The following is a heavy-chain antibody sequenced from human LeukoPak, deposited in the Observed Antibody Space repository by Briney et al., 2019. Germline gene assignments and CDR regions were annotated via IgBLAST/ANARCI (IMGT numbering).Heavy chain of an antibody. Sequence: PSETLSLTCGVYGGSFSGYYWTWIRQPPGKGLEWIGEINHRGSTNYNPSLKSRVTISVDTSKNEFSLNPDSVTAADTAVYYCARTTYYEFWSGSPGAFDIWGQGSRVTVSS. J-gene: IGHJ3*02. CDR1: GGSFSGYY. D-gene: IGHD3-3*01. CDR2: INHRGST. V-gene: IGHV4-34*01. CDR3: ARTTYYEFWSGSPGAFDI.